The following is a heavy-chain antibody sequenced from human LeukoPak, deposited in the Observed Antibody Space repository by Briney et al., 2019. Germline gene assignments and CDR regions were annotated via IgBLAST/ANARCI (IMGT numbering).Heavy chain of an antibody. D-gene: IGHD6-19*01. Sequence: GRSLRLSCAASAXTFSSYDMHWVRQAPGKGLEWVAVISYDGSIKNYADSVKGRFTISRDNSKDTLYLQMNSLRAEDTAVYYCAKGIVVAGYYHYGMDVWGQGTTVTVSS. J-gene: IGHJ6*02. CDR3: AKGIVVAGYYHYGMDV. CDR1: AXTFSSYD. V-gene: IGHV3-30*18. CDR2: ISYDGSIK.